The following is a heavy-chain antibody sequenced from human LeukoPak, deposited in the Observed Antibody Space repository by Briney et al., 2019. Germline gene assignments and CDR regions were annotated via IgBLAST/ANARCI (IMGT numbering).Heavy chain of an antibody. D-gene: IGHD2-2*01. J-gene: IGHJ6*03. CDR2: ISWNSGSI. CDR1: GFTFDDYA. Sequence: GGSLRLSCAASGFTFDDYAMHWVRQAPGKGLEWVSGISWNSGSIGYADSVKGRFTISRDNAENSLYLQMNSLRAEDTAVYYCAREGCSSTSCYPPNMDVWGKGTTVTVSS. V-gene: IGHV3-9*01. CDR3: AREGCSSTSCYPPNMDV.